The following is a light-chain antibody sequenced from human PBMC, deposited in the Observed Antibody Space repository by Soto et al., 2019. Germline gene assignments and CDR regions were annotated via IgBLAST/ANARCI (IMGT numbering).Light chain of an antibody. Sequence: EIVLTQSPATLSVSPGERATLSCRASQSVRSDLAWHQQKPGQAPRLLIYAASTTASGIPARFSGSGSGTEFTLTISSLQSEDFAIYYWQQYNNWPPTFGQGTNVEIK. J-gene: IGKJ1*01. V-gene: IGKV3-15*01. CDR3: QQYNNWPPT. CDR2: AAS. CDR1: QSVRSD.